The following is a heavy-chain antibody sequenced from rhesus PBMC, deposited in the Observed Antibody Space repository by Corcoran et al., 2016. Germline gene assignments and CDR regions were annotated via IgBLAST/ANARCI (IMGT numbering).Heavy chain of an antibody. Sequence: QVQLQESGPGVMKPSETLSLTCAVPGGPISDSYWWTWIRQAPGKGLEWIGYIHGASTSTNYNPSLKSRVTISKDTSKNEFSLKLSSVTAADTAVYYCARSFISAGALDSWGQGVLVTVSS. V-gene: IGHV4S10*01. J-gene: IGHJ4*01. D-gene: IGHD6-31*01. CDR1: GGPISDSYW. CDR3: ARSFISAGALDS. CDR2: IHGASTST.